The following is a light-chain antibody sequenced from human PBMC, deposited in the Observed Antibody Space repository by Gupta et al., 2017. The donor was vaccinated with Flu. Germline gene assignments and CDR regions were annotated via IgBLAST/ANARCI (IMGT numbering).Light chain of an antibody. V-gene: IGKV1-12*01. CDR2: AAS. CDR3: LQAHSFPLT. Sequence: GESVIVTCRASQDIGIWLAWYQLRPGKAPKVLIYAASSSESGVPSRFSGSGYGTDFTLSISSLQPEDFATYYCLQAHSFPLTFGGGTKVGMK. J-gene: IGKJ4*01. CDR1: QDIGIW.